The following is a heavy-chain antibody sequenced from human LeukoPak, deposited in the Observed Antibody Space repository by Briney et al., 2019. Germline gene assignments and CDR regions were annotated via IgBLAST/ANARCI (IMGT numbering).Heavy chain of an antibody. CDR3: AKVSPYSHSSFYFDY. CDR2: ITSSGSGT. J-gene: IGHJ4*02. CDR1: GFTFGSYA. V-gene: IGHV3-23*01. D-gene: IGHD6-6*01. Sequence: GGSLRLSCVASGFTFGSYAMSWVRQAPGKGLEWVSAITSSGSGTFYADSVKGRFTISGDIAKNTLYLQMNSLRAEDTALYYCAKVSPYSHSSFYFDYWGQGTLVTVSS.